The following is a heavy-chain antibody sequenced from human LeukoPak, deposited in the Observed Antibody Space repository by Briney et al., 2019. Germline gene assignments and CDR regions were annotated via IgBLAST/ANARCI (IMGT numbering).Heavy chain of an antibody. V-gene: IGHV4-39*07. CDR3: AIAVADDVNY. J-gene: IGHJ4*02. CDR2: INHSGST. D-gene: IGHD6-19*01. CDR1: GDSISSSSSGYY. Sequence: PSETLSLTCTVSGDSISSSSSGYYWGWIRQPPGKGLEWIGEINHSGSTNYNPSLKSRVTISVDTSKNQFSLKLSSVTAADTAVYYCAIAVADDVNYWSQGTLVTVSS.